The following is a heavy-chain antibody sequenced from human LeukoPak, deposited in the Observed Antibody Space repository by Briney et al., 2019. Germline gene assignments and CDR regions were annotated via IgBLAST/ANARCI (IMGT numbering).Heavy chain of an antibody. V-gene: IGHV3-74*01. D-gene: IGHD3-22*01. CDR2: INSDGRSK. CDR3: ARFVAPVGYYDSSGYPR. Sequence: GGSLRLSCAASGFTFSTYWMHWVRQAPGKGLVWVSRINSDGRSKRYADSVKGRFTISRDNAKNSLYLQMNSLRAEDTAGYYCARFVAPVGYYDSSGYPRWGQGTLVTVSS. CDR1: GFTFSTYW. J-gene: IGHJ4*02.